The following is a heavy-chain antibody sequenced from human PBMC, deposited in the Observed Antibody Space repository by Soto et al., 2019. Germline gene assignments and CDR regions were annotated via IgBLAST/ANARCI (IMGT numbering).Heavy chain of an antibody. V-gene: IGHV3-21*01. CDR1: GFTFSSYS. Sequence: PGGSLRLSCAASGFTFSSYSMNWVRQAPGKGLEWVSSISSSSSYIYYADSVKGRFTISRDNAKNSLYLQMNSLRAEDTAVYYCARAYSSGQNGVYWGQGNLVTVSS. CDR2: ISSSSSYI. CDR3: ARAYSSGQNGVY. J-gene: IGHJ4*02. D-gene: IGHD6-19*01.